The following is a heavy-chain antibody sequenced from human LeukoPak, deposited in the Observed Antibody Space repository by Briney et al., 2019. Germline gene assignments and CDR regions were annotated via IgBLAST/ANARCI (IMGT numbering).Heavy chain of an antibody. Sequence: SQTLSLTCAVSGGSISSGGYSCGWIRQPPGKGLEFFGYIYHTGSTNYNPSHKSRVAISVDSSKNQFSLKLTSVTAADTAVYYCARGSVYDSSTFDIWGQGTMVTVSS. CDR1: GGSISSGGYS. CDR3: ARGSVYDSSTFDI. J-gene: IGHJ3*02. D-gene: IGHD3-22*01. CDR2: IYHTGST. V-gene: IGHV4-30-2*01.